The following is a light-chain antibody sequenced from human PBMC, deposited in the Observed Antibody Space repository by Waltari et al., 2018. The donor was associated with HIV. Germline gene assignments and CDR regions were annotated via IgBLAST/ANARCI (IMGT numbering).Light chain of an antibody. CDR3: QVWDSTSDHLWV. CDR2: DDS. J-gene: IGLJ3*02. Sequence: SYVLTQSPSVSVAPGQTARITCWGNTIGTKSVQWYRQKPGQAPVLVVYDDSDRPSGIPERFSGSNSGNAATLTISKVEVGDEADYFCQVWDSTSDHLWVFGGGSRLTVL. CDR1: TIGTKS. V-gene: IGLV3-21*02.